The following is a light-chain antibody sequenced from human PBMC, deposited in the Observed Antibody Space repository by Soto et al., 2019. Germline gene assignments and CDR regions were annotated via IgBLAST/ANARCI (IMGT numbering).Light chain of an antibody. CDR2: DVS. J-gene: IGLJ2*01. CDR1: SSDVGAYNY. Sequence: QSALTQPASVSGSPGQSITISCTGTSSDVGAYNYVSWYQPHPDKAPKLMIYDVSDRPSGVSNRFSGSKSGNTASLTISGLQAEDEADYYCSSYTSSTPLLFGGGTKLTVL. CDR3: SSYTSSTPLL. V-gene: IGLV2-14*03.